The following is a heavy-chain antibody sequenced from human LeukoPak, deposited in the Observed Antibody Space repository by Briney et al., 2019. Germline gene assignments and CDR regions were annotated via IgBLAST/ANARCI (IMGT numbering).Heavy chain of an antibody. D-gene: IGHD2-2*01. J-gene: IGHJ4*02. CDR3: AREPPHVGIPGPGDY. CDR1: GFTFSSYS. V-gene: IGHV3-21*01. CDR2: ISSSSSYI. Sequence: GGSLRLSCAASGFTFSSYSMNWVRQAPGKGLEWVSSISSSSSYIYYADSVKGRFTISRDNAKNSLYLQMNSLRTDDTAVYYCAREPPHVGIPGPGDYWGQGTLVTVSS.